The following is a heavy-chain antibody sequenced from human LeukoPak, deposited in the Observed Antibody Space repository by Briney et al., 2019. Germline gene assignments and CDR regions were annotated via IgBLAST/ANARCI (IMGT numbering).Heavy chain of an antibody. CDR1: GFTFSSYN. D-gene: IGHD1-26*01. CDR2: ITSTGSYT. Sequence: PGGSLRLFCAASGFTFSSYNMNWVRQAPGKGLEWVSSITSTGSYTFYADSVKGRFTISRDNAKNSLYLQMNSLRAEDTAIYYCARDPYSGSYGDSYYYYMDVWGKGTTVTISS. CDR3: ARDPYSGSYGDSYYYYMDV. J-gene: IGHJ6*03. V-gene: IGHV3-21*01.